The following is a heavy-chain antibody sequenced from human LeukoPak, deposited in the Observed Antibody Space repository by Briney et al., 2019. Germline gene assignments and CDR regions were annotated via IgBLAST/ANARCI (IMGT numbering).Heavy chain of an antibody. CDR1: GYTFTSYA. V-gene: IGHV1-3*01. D-gene: IGHD6-19*01. J-gene: IGHJ4*02. CDR3: ATWGYSSGWYLFDY. Sequence: ASVNLSCTASGYTFTSYAMHWVRQAPGQRIEWMGWINAGNGNTKYSQKFQGRVTITRDTSASTAYMELSSLRSEDTAVYYCATWGYSSGWYLFDYWGQGTLVTVSS. CDR2: INAGNGNT.